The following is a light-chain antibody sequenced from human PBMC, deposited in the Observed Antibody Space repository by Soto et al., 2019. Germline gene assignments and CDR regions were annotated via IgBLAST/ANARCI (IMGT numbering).Light chain of an antibody. V-gene: IGKV1-27*01. CDR2: AAS. J-gene: IGKJ1*01. CDR3: HRYGNAPWT. CDR1: QDIGTS. Sequence: DLQMTQSPSSLSASVGDRVTITCRASQDIGTSLAWFQQRPGKVPEILIYAASTLHSGAPSRFSGSGSGTDITLTICSLQPEDVATYYCHRYGNAPWTFGQGTKVEIK.